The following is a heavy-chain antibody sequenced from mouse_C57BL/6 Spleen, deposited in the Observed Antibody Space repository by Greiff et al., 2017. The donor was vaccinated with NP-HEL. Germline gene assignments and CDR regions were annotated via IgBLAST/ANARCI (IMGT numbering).Heavy chain of an antibody. D-gene: IGHD3-2*02. CDR1: GYTFTSYW. Sequence: QVHVKQPGAELVKPGASVKLSCKASGYTFTSYWMQWVKQRPGQGLEWIGEIDPSDSYTNYNQKFKGKATLTVDTSSSTAYMQLSSLTSEDSAVYYCARQLRLSYFDYWGQGTTLTVSS. CDR3: ARQLRLSYFDY. CDR2: IDPSDSYT. J-gene: IGHJ2*01. V-gene: IGHV1-50*01.